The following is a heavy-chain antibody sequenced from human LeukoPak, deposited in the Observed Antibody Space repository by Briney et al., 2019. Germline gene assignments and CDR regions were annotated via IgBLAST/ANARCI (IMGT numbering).Heavy chain of an antibody. V-gene: IGHV3-23*01. CDR1: GFTFSSYA. Sequence: GGSLXXSCAAXGFTFSSYAMSWVRQAPGKGLEWVSVISASGGSTYYADSVKGRFTISRENSKNTLYMQMNRLRAEETALYYCAKDGGDLRFLEWLPRGGFDLWGQGTLVTVSS. J-gene: IGHJ5*02. CDR3: AKDGGDLRFLEWLPRGGFDL. D-gene: IGHD3-3*01. CDR2: ISASGGST.